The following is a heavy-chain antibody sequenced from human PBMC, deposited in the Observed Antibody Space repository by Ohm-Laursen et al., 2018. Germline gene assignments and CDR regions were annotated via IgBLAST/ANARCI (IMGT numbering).Heavy chain of an antibody. Sequence: TLSLTCAVYGGSFSGYDWSWIRQPPGKGLEWIGEINHSGRTNYNPSLKSRVIISVNTSKNQVSLRIGPVTAADTAVYYCARYSPVEMIIRGAFDIWGQGTMVTVSS. J-gene: IGHJ3*02. CDR3: ARYSPVEMIIRGAFDI. CDR1: GGSFSGYD. CDR2: INHSGRT. D-gene: IGHD5-24*01. V-gene: IGHV4-34*01.